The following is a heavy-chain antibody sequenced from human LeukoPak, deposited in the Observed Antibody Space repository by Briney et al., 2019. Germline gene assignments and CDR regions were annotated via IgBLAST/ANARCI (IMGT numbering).Heavy chain of an antibody. CDR1: GGSISSSNYY. V-gene: IGHV4-39*07. J-gene: IGHJ4*02. CDR3: ARDDRGIMTAILN. Sequence: PSETLSLTCTVSGGSISSSNYYWGWIRQAPGKGLEWIGNIYYTGSTYYSPSLKSRVTISVDTSKNQFSLKLSSVTAADTALYYCARDDRGIMTAILNWGQGTLVTVSS. CDR2: IYYTGST. D-gene: IGHD2-21*02.